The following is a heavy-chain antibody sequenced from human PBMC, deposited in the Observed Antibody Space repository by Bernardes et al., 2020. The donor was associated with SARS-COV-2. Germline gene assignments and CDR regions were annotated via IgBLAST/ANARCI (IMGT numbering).Heavy chain of an antibody. Sequence: SETLSLTCTVSGGSITPYLWSWIRQPPGKGLEWIGYVHNSGDTNYNPSLKSRVTITVDTSKNQFHLRLTSVTAADTAVYYCAKHPPSGCTFVFNIWGQGTMVTVSS. V-gene: IGHV4-59*08. D-gene: IGHD3-3*02. CDR1: GGSITPYL. CDR2: VHNSGDT. J-gene: IGHJ3*02. CDR3: AKHPPSGCTFVFNI.